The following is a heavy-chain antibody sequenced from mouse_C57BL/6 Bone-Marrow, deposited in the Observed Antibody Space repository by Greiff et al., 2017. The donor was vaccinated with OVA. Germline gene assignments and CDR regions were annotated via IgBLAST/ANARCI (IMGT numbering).Heavy chain of an antibody. CDR3: ARPIYYNAMDY. J-gene: IGHJ4*01. CDR1: GFTFTDYY. V-gene: IGHV7-3*01. D-gene: IGHD2-1*01. Sequence: EVKLMESGGGLVQPGGSLSLSCAASGFTFTDYYMSWVRQPPGKALEWLGFIRNKANGYTTEYRASVTGRFTSSRDNSQSILYLQMNALRAEDSATYYCARPIYYNAMDYWGQGTSVTVSS. CDR2: IRNKANGYTT.